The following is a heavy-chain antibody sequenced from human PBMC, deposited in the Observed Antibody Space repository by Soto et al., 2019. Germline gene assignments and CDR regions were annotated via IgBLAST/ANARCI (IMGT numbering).Heavy chain of an antibody. J-gene: IGHJ4*02. CDR1: GFSLSTSGVS. CDR3: AHRGHSYGRIEFDN. Sequence: QITLKESGPTLVKPTQTLTLTCSFSGFSLSTSGVSVGWIRQSPGKALEWLALIYWDDDKRYSPSLKSRLTITKDTSKNQVVLTVTNMDPVDTATYYCAHRGHSYGRIEFDNWGQGTLVTVSS. CDR2: IYWDDDK. V-gene: IGHV2-5*02. D-gene: IGHD5-18*01.